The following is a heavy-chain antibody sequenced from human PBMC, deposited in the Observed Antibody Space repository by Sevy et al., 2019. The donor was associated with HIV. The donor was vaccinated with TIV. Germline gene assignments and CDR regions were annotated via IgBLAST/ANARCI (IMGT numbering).Heavy chain of an antibody. Sequence: GGSLRLSCAASGFTFSSYDMHWVRQATGKGLEWVSAIGTAGDTYYPGSVKGRFTISRENAKNSLYLQMNSLRAGDTAVYYCARVQRNSGYGSYYYYGMDVWGQGTTVTVSS. J-gene: IGHJ6*02. CDR3: ARVQRNSGYGSYYYYGMDV. CDR2: IGTAGDT. D-gene: IGHD5-12*01. V-gene: IGHV3-13*01. CDR1: GFTFSSYD.